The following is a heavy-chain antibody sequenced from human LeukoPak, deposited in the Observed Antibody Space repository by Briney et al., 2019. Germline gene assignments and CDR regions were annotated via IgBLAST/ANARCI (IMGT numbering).Heavy chain of an antibody. CDR2: IYYSGST. Sequence: SETLSLTCTVSGGSISSYYWSWIRQPPGKGLEWIGYIYYSGSTNYNASLTNRVTISVDTSKNQFSLKLSSVTAADTAVYYCAREVGYCSGGSCYSYFDYWGQGALVTVSS. D-gene: IGHD2-15*01. V-gene: IGHV4-59*01. CDR1: GGSISSYY. CDR3: AREVGYCSGGSCYSYFDY. J-gene: IGHJ4*02.